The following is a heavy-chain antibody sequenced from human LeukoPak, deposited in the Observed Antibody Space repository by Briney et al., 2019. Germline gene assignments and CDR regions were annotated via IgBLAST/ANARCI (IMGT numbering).Heavy chain of an antibody. D-gene: IGHD3-22*01. CDR2: IYTSGST. CDR3: ASWYYDSSGYRFDY. V-gene: IGHV4-4*07. J-gene: IGHJ4*02. CDR1: GGSISSYY. Sequence: PSETLSLTCTVSGGSISSYYWSWIRQPPGKGLEWIGRIYTSGSTYYNPSLKSRVTMSVDTSKNQFSLRLSSVTAADTAVYYCASWYYDSSGYRFDYWGQGTLVTVSS.